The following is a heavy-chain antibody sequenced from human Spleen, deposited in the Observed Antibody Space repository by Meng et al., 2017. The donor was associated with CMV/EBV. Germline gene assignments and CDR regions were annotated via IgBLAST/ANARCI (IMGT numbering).Heavy chain of an antibody. CDR2: TNPQSGDT. J-gene: IGHJ6*02. V-gene: IGHV1-2*02. CDR1: GYSFTGYF. CDR3: ARVVPAARDYYYGMDV. Sequence: ASVKVSCKASGYSFTGYFMHWVRQAPGQGLEWMGWTNPQSGDTNYAQKFQGRVTMTRDTSISTAYMELSRLRSDDTAVYYCARVVPAARDYYYGMDVWGQGTTVTVSS. D-gene: IGHD2-2*01.